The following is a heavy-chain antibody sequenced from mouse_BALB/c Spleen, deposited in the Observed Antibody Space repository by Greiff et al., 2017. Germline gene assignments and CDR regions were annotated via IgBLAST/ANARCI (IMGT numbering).Heavy chain of an antibody. V-gene: IGHV5-6-3*01. CDR2: INSNGGST. CDR1: GFTFSSYG. Sequence: EVMLVESGGGLVQPGGSLKLSCAASGFTFSSYGMSWVRQTPDKRLELVATINSNGGSTYYPDSVKGRFTISRDNAKNTLYLQMSSLKSEDTAMYYCATWAFYWGQGTTLTVSS. CDR3: ATWAFY. J-gene: IGHJ2*01. D-gene: IGHD4-1*01.